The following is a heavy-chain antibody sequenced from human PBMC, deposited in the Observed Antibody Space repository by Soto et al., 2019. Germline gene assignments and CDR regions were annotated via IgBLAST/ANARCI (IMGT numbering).Heavy chain of an antibody. CDR3: ARDYSYDDARGYYYLLGY. CDR1: DYTFTSYG. J-gene: IGHJ4*02. V-gene: IGHV1-18*01. D-gene: IGHD3-22*01. CDR2: ISAYSGNT. Sequence: ASVKVSCKASDYTFTSYGINWVRQAPGQGLEWMGWISAYSGNTNYAQKFQGRVTMTTDTSTSTAYMELRSLRSDDTAVYYCARDYSYDDARGYYYLLGYWGQGTLVTVSS.